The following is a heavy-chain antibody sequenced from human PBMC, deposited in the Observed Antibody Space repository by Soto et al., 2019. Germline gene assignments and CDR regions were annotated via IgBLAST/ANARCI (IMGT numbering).Heavy chain of an antibody. CDR3: AKEGQQLGGGYFDY. J-gene: IGHJ4*02. Sequence: EVQLLESGGGLVQPGGSLRLSCAASGFTFSSYAMSWVRQAPGKGLEWVSAISGSGGSTYYADSVKGRFTISRDNSKNTLNRQMNSLRAEETAVYYCAKEGQQLGGGYFDYWGQGTLVTVSS. V-gene: IGHV3-23*01. CDR1: GFTFSSYA. CDR2: ISGSGGST. D-gene: IGHD6-13*01.